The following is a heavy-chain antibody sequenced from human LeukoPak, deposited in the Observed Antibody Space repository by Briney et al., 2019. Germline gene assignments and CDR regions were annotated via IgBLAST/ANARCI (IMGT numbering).Heavy chain of an antibody. CDR2: IYYSGST. Sequence: PSETLSLTCSVCGGSISSYYWSWIRQPPGKGLEWIGYIYYSGSTNYNRSLKGPVTISVDTSKKQFSLKLRSVTAADAGVYYCARGLGEVVPAAMTHSFDPWGQGTLVTVSS. V-gene: IGHV4-59*01. CDR1: GGSISSYY. J-gene: IGHJ5*02. CDR3: ARGLGEVVPAAMTHSFDP. D-gene: IGHD2-2*01.